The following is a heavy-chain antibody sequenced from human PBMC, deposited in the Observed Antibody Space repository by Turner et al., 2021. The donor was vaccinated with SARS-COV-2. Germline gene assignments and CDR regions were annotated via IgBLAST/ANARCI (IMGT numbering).Heavy chain of an antibody. J-gene: IGHJ4*02. CDR1: GFTFSSYG. V-gene: IGHV3-33*01. CDR2: IWYDGSNK. D-gene: IGHD3-22*01. CDR3: ARDGSGYYDSSGYFDH. Sequence: VQLVEAGGGVVQPGRSLRLSSAVFGFTFSSYGMNWVRQAPGKGLEWVAVIWYDGSNKYYADSVKGRFTISRDNSKNTLYLQMNSLRAEDTAVYYCARDGSGYYDSSGYFDHWGQGTLVTVSS.